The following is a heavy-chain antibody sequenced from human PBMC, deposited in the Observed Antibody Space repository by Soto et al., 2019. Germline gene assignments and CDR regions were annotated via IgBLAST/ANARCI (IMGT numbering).Heavy chain of an antibody. Sequence: GASVKVSCKASGYTFTGYYMHWVRQAPGQGLEWMGWINPNSGGTNYAQKFQGRVTMTRDTSISTAYMELSRLRSDDTAVYYCARAVGVIENWFDPWGQGTRVTVSS. CDR1: GYTFTGYY. J-gene: IGHJ5*02. D-gene: IGHD3-16*01. CDR2: INPNSGGT. CDR3: ARAVGVIENWFDP. V-gene: IGHV1-2*02.